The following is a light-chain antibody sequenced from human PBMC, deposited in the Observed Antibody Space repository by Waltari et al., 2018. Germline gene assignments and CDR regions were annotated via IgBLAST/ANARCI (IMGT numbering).Light chain of an antibody. CDR3: QSYDNNNPVV. V-gene: IGLV6-57*01. J-gene: IGLJ2*01. CDR2: EGN. CDR1: SRSIATHY. Sequence: NLMLTQPHSVSESPGKTVTISCTPSSRSIATHYVQWSQQRPGGSPPTVIYEGNQRPYGVPDRFSGSIDTSSDSASLTISGLRPEDEADYYCQSYDNNNPVVFGGGTKLIVL.